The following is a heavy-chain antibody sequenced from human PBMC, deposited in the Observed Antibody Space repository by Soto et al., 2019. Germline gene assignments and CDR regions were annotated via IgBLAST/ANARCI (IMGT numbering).Heavy chain of an antibody. CDR3: ARRDYGDYSTFDP. CDR1: GGSISSYY. CDR2: IYYSGST. D-gene: IGHD4-17*01. J-gene: IGHJ5*02. Sequence: SETLSLTCTVSGGSISSYYWSWIRQPPGKGLEWIVYIYYSGSTNYNPSLKSRVTISVDTSKNQFSLKLSSVTAADTAVYYCARRDYGDYSTFDPWGQGTLVTVSS. V-gene: IGHV4-59*08.